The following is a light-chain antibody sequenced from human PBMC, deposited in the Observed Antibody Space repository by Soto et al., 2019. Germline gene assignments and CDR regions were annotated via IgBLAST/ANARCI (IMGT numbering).Light chain of an antibody. CDR1: QSVSSY. V-gene: IGKV3-15*01. CDR3: QQYNNWPPRT. Sequence: EIVMTQSPATLSVFPGERAILSCRASQSVSSYLAWYQQKPGQAPRLLIYGASTRATGIPARFSGSGSGTEFTLTISSLQPEDFAVYYCQQYNNWPPRTFGQGTKVDIK. CDR2: GAS. J-gene: IGKJ1*01.